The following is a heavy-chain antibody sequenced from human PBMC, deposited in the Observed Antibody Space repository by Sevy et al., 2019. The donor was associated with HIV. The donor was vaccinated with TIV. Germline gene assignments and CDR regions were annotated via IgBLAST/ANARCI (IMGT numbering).Heavy chain of an antibody. D-gene: IGHD1-20*01. Sequence: GGSLRLSCAASGFTFRSYSMNWVRQAPGRGLEWVSSITISSSFIFYADSVKGRFTISRDNAKNSLFLQMNSLRAEDTAVYYCARPTSGLSEYEPLDNARFYGMDVWGQGTTVTVSS. CDR3: ARPTSGLSEYEPLDNARFYGMDV. CDR2: ITISSSFI. J-gene: IGHJ6*02. CDR1: GFTFRSYS. V-gene: IGHV3-21*01.